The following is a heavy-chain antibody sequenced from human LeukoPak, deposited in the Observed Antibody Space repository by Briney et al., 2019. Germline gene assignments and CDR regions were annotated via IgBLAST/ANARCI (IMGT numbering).Heavy chain of an antibody. J-gene: IGHJ3*02. V-gene: IGHV1-8*01. CDR1: GYTFTSYD. Sequence: ASVNVSCKASGYTFTSYDINWVRQATGRGREWMGWMNPNSGNTGYAQKFQGRVTMTRNTSISTAYMELSSLRSEDTAVYYCARTPLLRDAFDIWGQGTMVTVSS. D-gene: IGHD3-22*01. CDR3: ARTPLLRDAFDI. CDR2: MNPNSGNT.